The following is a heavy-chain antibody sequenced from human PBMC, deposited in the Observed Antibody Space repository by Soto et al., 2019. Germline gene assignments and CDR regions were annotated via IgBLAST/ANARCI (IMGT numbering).Heavy chain of an antibody. CDR1: GFTYNNYA. Sequence: PGGSLRLSCAASGFTYNNYAMGWVRQAPGKGLEWVSAISSSGYSAYYADSVKGRFTISRDNSRNTMFLQMNKLSAEDTAVYYCAKGSVVVAAKFDSWGQGTQVTVS. D-gene: IGHD2-21*02. V-gene: IGHV3-23*01. CDR3: AKGSVVVAAKFDS. J-gene: IGHJ4*02. CDR2: ISSSGYSA.